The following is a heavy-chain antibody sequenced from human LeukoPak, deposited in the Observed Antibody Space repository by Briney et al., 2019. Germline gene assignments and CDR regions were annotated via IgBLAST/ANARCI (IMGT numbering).Heavy chain of an antibody. CDR1: GFTFDDYA. CDR3: AKDIASGYSYGLFDD. CDR2: ISWNSGSI. D-gene: IGHD5-18*01. J-gene: IGHJ4*02. V-gene: IGHV3-9*03. Sequence: GRSLRLSCAASGFTFDDYAMHWVRQAPGKGLEWVSGISWNSGSIGYADSVKGRFTISRDNAKNSLYLQMNSLRAEDMALYYCAKDIASGYSYGLFDDWGQGTLVTVSS.